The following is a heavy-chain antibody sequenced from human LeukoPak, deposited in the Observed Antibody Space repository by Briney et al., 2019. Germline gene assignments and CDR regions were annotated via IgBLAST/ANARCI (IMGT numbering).Heavy chain of an antibody. J-gene: IGHJ3*02. CDR3: ARVLIIHTMIVVVSDAFDI. CDR1: CGSISSSSYY. V-gene: IGHV4-39*07. D-gene: IGHD3-22*01. CDR2: IYYSGST. Sequence: ESGPGLVKPSETLSLTCTVACGSISSSSYYWGWIRQSPGKGMERIGSIYYSGSTYYNPSLKSRVTISVDTSKNQFSLKLSSVTAADTAVYYCARVLIIHTMIVVVSDAFDIWGQGTMVTVSS.